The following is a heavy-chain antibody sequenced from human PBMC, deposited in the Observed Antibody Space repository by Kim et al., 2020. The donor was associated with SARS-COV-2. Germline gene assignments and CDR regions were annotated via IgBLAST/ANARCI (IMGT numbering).Heavy chain of an antibody. CDR1: GGSFSGYY. V-gene: IGHV4-34*01. Sequence: SETLSLTCAVYGGSFSGYYWSWIRQPPGKGLEWIGEINHSGSTNYNPSLKSRVTISVDTSKNQFSLKLSSVTAADTAVYYCARGQRRITMIVDYYYGMDV. CDR2: INHSGST. J-gene: IGHJ6*01. D-gene: IGHD3-22*01. CDR3: ARGQRRITMIVDYYYGMDV.